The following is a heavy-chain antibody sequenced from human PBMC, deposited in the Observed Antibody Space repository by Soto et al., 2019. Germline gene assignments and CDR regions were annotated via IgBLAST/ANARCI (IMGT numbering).Heavy chain of an antibody. CDR3: VAGPDHAKSAY. J-gene: IGHJ4*01. V-gene: IGHV4-59*11. CDR2: GLRHEFV. CDR1: GGSISDLY. Sequence: SEILSLTCTVSGGSISDLYLSWTRQPPGKGLEWIGYGLRHEFVGTNPSLTNRVTISVDMSKRQFSLRLNSVTAADTAVYYCVAGPDHAKSAYWGQGTLVTVSS.